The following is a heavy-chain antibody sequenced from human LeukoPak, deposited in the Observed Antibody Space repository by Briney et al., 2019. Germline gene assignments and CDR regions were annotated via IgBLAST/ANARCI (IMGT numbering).Heavy chain of an antibody. D-gene: IGHD2-2*01. J-gene: IGHJ5*02. CDR2: INHSGST. Sequence: PSETLSLTCAVYGGSFSGYYWSWIRQPPGKGLEWIGEINHSGSTNYNPSPKSRVTISVDTSKNQFSLKLSSVTAADTAVYYCASRIVVVPAANRGWFDPWGQGTLVTVSS. CDR1: GGSFSGYY. V-gene: IGHV4-34*01. CDR3: ASRIVVVPAANRGWFDP.